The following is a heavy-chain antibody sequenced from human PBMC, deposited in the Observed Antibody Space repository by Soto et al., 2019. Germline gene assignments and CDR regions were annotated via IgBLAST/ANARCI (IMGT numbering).Heavy chain of an antibody. CDR1: GFTFSSYG. D-gene: IGHD2-2*02. Sequence: PAGSLRLSCASSGFTFSSYGMHGVRQAPGKGLEWVAVIWYDGSNKYYADSVKGRFTISRDNSKNTLYLQMNSLRAEDTAVYYCARSPSAHCSSTSCYKAFFDYWGQGTLLTVSS. CDR3: ARSPSAHCSSTSCYKAFFDY. J-gene: IGHJ4*02. V-gene: IGHV3-33*01. CDR2: IWYDGSNK.